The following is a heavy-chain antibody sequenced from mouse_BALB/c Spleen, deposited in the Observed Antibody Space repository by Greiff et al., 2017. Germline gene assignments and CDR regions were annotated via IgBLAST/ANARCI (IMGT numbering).Heavy chain of an antibody. CDR1: GFTFSSYG. D-gene: IGHD4-1*01. CDR3: ARDGANWDVGYAMDY. J-gene: IGHJ4*01. V-gene: IGHV5-6-3*01. Sequence: VQLQQSGGGLVQPGGSLKLSCAASGFTFSSYGMSWVRQTPDKRLELVATINSNGGSTYYPDSVKGRFTISRDNAKNTLYLQMSSLKSEDTAMYYCARDGANWDVGYAMDYWGQGTSVTVSS. CDR2: INSNGGST.